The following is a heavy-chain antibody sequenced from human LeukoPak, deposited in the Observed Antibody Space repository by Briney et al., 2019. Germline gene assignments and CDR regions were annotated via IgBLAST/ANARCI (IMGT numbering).Heavy chain of an antibody. J-gene: IGHJ6*03. D-gene: IGHD3-3*01. Sequence: GGSLRLSCAASGFTFSSYGMHWVRQAPGKGLEWVAFIRYDGSNKYYADSVKGRFTISRDNSKNTLYLQMNSLRVEDTAVYYCARDLYDFWSGYYSLSYMDVWGKGTTVTVSS. CDR3: ARDLYDFWSGYYSLSYMDV. V-gene: IGHV3-30*02. CDR2: IRYDGSNK. CDR1: GFTFSSYG.